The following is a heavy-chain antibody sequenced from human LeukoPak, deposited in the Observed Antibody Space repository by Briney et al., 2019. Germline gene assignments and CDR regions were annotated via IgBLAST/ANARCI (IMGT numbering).Heavy chain of an antibody. V-gene: IGHV3-7*01. CDR3: ARDLAYSRLDY. D-gene: IGHD5-18*01. Sequence: GGSLRLSCAASGSTFSSYAMSWVRQAPGKGLEWVASVNPDGSEKYSVDSVEGRFTISRDNAKNLLYLQVNSLRVEDTAFYYCARDLAYSRLDYWGQGMLVTVSS. J-gene: IGHJ4*02. CDR2: VNPDGSEK. CDR1: GSTFSSYA.